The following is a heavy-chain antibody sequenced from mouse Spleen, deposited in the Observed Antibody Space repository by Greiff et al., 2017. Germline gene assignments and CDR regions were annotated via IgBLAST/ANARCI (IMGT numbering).Heavy chain of an antibody. J-gene: IGHJ4*01. Sequence: VQLQQSGPGLVQPSQSLSITCTVSGFSLTSYGVHWVRQSPGKGLEWLGVIWRGGSTDYNAAFMSRLSITKDNSKSQVFFKMNSLQADDTAIYYCATPYGNYLYYYAMDYWGQGTSVTVSS. CDR2: IWRGGST. D-gene: IGHD2-1*01. V-gene: IGHV2-5*01. CDR3: ATPYGNYLYYYAMDY. CDR1: GFSLTSYG.